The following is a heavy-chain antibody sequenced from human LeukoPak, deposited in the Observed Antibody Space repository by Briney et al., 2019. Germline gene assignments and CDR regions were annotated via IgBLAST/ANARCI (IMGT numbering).Heavy chain of an antibody. J-gene: IGHJ5*02. CDR3: AKGLLGWFDP. CDR2: IYYSGST. V-gene: IGHV4-59*01. CDR1: GGSISSYY. Sequence: SETLSLTCTVSGGSISSYYWSWIRQPPGKGLEWIGYIYYSGSTNYNPSLKSRVTISVDTSKNQFSLKLTSVTAADTAVYYCAKGLLGWFDPWGPGTLVTVSS.